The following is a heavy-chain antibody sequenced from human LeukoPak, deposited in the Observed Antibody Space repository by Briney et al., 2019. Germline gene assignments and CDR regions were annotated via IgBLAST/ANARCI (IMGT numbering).Heavy chain of an antibody. J-gene: IGHJ6*03. D-gene: IGHD2-2*01. CDR2: IYYSGTT. CDR1: GGSISSSPYY. CDR3: ARQNFCRSTSCYRPYYYYYMDV. Sequence: PSETLSLTCTVSGGSISSSPYYWGWIRQPPGKGLEWIGSIYYSGTTHYNPSLESRVTISVDTSKNQFSLKLSSVTAADTTVYYCARQNFCRSTSCYRPYYYYYMDVWGKGTTVTISS. V-gene: IGHV4-39*01.